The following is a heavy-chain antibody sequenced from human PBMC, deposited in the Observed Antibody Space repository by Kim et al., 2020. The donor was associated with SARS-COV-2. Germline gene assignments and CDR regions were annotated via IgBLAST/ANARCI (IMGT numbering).Heavy chain of an antibody. CDR1: GYTFTGYY. CDR3: ARATSTAASYYYYYGMDV. V-gene: IGHV1-2*06. D-gene: IGHD2-2*01. J-gene: IGHJ6*02. CDR2: INPNSGGT. Sequence: ASVKVSCKASGYTFTGYYMHWVRQAPGQGLEWMGRINPNSGGTNYAQKFQGRVTMTRDTSISTAYMELSRLRSDDTAVYYCARATSTAASYYYYYGMDVWGQGTTVTVSS.